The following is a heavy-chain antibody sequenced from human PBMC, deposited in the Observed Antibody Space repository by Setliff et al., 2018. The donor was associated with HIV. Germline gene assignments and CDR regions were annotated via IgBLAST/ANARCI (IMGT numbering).Heavy chain of an antibody. V-gene: IGHV4-34*01. J-gene: IGHJ6*03. CDR2: INHSGST. CDR3: ARAYYYYYMDV. CDR1: GGSLSGHY. Sequence: SETLSLTCAVYGGSLSGHYWSWIRQPPGKGLEWIGEINHSGSTNYNPSLKSRVTISVDTSKNQFSLKLSSVTAADTAVYYRARAYYYYYMDVWGKGTTVTVSS.